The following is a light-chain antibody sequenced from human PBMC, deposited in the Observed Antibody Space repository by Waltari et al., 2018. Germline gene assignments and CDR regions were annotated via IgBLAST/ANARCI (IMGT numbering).Light chain of an antibody. J-gene: IGLJ3*02. CDR2: GNN. Sequence: QSILTQPTSVSGAPGQRVTISCTGSSSNIGAGHDVHWYQAFPGTAPKLLIYGNNNRPSWVPERFSGSKSGSSASLAINGLQAEDEADYYCQSFDSNVRGGVVFGGGTKVTVL. CDR3: QSFDSNVRGGVV. V-gene: IGLV1-40*01. CDR1: SSNIGAGHD.